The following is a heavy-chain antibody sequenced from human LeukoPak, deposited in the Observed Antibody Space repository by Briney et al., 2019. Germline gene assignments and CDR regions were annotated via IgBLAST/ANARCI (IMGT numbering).Heavy chain of an antibody. CDR2: IKPNSGGT. V-gene: IGHV1-2*02. J-gene: IGHJ4*02. CDR3: AGLPRYNWNEPLDY. Sequence: ASVKVSCKASGYTFTDYYIHWVRQAPGQGLEWVGWIKPNSGGTNYAQKFQGRVTLTRGTSITTAYMELSRLKSDDTAVYYCAGLPRYNWNEPLDYWGQGTLITVSS. CDR1: GYTFTDYY. D-gene: IGHD1-20*01.